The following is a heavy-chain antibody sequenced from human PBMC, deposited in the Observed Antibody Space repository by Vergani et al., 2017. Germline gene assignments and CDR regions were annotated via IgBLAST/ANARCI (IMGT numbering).Heavy chain of an antibody. D-gene: IGHD3-3*01. CDR3: AKSRGLLEWLLYFQH. V-gene: IGHV3-11*01. CDR2: ISSGGGAI. Sequence: QVHLVESGGGLVKPGGSLRLSCAASGFKFSDYYMSWIRQAPGKGLEWVSYISSGGGAIYHADSVKGRFTISRDNAKSSLYLQMNSRRAEDTAVYYCAKSRGLLEWLLYFQHWGQGTLVTVSS. J-gene: IGHJ1*01. CDR1: GFKFSDYY.